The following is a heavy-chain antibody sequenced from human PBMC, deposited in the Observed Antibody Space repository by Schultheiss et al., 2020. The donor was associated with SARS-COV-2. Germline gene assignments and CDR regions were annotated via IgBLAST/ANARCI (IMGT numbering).Heavy chain of an antibody. CDR1: GGSISSYY. CDR2: IYYSGST. Sequence: SETLSLTCTVSGGSISSYYWSWIRQPPGKGLEWIGYIYYSGSTNYNPSLKSRVTISVDTSKNQFSLKLSSVTAADTAVYYCARAPSYSSSWYGNDFDYWGQGTLVTVSS. V-gene: IGHV4-59*01. CDR3: ARAPSYSSSWYGNDFDY. D-gene: IGHD6-13*01. J-gene: IGHJ4*02.